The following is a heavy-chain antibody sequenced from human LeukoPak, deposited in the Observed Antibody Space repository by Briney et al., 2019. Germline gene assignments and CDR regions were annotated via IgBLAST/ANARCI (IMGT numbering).Heavy chain of an antibody. CDR3: ASLTMVRGFEKFDP. J-gene: IGHJ5*02. Sequence: GGPLRLSCAASGFTFSSYWMSWVRQAPGKGLEWVANIKQDGSEKYYVDSVKGRFTISRDNAKNSLYLQMNSLRAEDTAVYYCASLTMVRGFEKFDPWGQGTLVTVSS. D-gene: IGHD3-10*01. CDR2: IKQDGSEK. CDR1: GFTFSSYW. V-gene: IGHV3-7*01.